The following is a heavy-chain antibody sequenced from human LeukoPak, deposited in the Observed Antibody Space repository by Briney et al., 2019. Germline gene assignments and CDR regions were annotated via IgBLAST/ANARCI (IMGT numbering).Heavy chain of an antibody. J-gene: IGHJ4*02. D-gene: IGHD7-27*01. CDR2: IYYSGST. CDR1: GYSISNNFY. CDR3: ASRKLGNDY. V-gene: IGHV4-59*01. Sequence: SETLSLTCTVSGYSISNNFYWAWIRPSPGKGLEWIGYIYYSGSTNYNPSLKSRVTISVDTSKNQFSLKLISVTAADTAVYYCASRKLGNDYWGQGTLVTVSS.